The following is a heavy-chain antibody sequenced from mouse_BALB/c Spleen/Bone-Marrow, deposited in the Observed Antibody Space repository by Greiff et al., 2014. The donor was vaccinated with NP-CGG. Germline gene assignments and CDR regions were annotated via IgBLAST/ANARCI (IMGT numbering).Heavy chain of an antibody. V-gene: IGHV1S81*02. CDR1: GYTFTSYY. CDR3: TRSRRAMDH. D-gene: IGHD2-12*01. Sequence: QVQLKQSGAELVKPGASVKLSCKASGYTFTSYYMCWVKQRPGQGLEWIGEINPSNGGTNFNGKFKSKATLTVDKSSSTAYMSLSSLTSEDSAVYYCTRSRRAMDHWGQGTSVTVSS. CDR2: INPSNGGT. J-gene: IGHJ4*01.